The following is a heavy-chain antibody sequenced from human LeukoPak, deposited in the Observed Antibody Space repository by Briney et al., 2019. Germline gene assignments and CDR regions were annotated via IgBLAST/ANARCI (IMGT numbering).Heavy chain of an antibody. D-gene: IGHD3-16*01. CDR1: GGSISSSSYY. CDR3: ARGSVWLDY. Sequence: SETLSLTCTVSGGSISSSSYYWGWIRQSPGKGLQWIGEINHSGRTNYNPSLKSRVTISVDTSKNQFSLKLNSVTAADTAVYYCARGSVWLDYWGQGTLVTVSA. CDR2: INHSGRT. J-gene: IGHJ4*02. V-gene: IGHV4-61*05.